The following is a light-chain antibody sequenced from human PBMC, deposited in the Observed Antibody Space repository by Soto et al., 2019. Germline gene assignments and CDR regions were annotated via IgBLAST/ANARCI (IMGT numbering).Light chain of an antibody. CDR1: SSDVGGYNC. V-gene: IGLV2-8*01. CDR2: EVS. CDR3: SSYAGSNIPVV. Sequence: QSVLTQPPSASGSPGQSVTISCTGTSSDVGGYNCVSWYQQHPGKAPKLMIYEVSKRPSGVPDRFSGSKSGNTASLTVSGXXAEDEADYYCSSYAGSNIPVVFGGGTKLTVL. J-gene: IGLJ2*01.